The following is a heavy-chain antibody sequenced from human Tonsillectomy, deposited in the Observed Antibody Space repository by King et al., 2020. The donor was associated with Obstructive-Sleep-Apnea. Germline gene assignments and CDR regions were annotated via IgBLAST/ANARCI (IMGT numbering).Heavy chain of an antibody. CDR1: GGSISSGGYY. D-gene: IGHD3-9*01. V-gene: IGHV4-31*03. Sequence: VQLKESGPGLVKPSQTLSLTCTVSGGSISSGGYYWSWIRQHPGKGLEWIGYIYYSGSTYYNPSLKSRVTISVDKSKNQFSLKLSSVTAADTAVYYCARGEDILTGYSLAYYYYGMDVWGQGTTVTVSS. J-gene: IGHJ6*02. CDR3: ARGEDILTGYSLAYYYYGMDV. CDR2: IYYSGST.